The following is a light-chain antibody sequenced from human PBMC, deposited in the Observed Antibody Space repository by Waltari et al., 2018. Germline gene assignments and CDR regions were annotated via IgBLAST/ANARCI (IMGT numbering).Light chain of an antibody. CDR3: QVWDSSSDHRV. CDR1: NIGSKT. V-gene: IGLV3-21*02. CDR2: DDS. Sequence: SYILTQPPSVSVAPGQTARIPCGGNNIGSKTVHWYQQKPGQAPVLVVSDDSDRPSGIRERFSDSNSGNTATLTISRVEAGDEAEYYCQVWDSSSDHRVFGGGTTLTVL. J-gene: IGLJ3*02.